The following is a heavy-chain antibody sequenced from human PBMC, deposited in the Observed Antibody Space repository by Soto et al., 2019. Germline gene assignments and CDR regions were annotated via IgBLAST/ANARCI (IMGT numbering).Heavy chain of an antibody. CDR3: AKVSLGALTFTDYYYYGMDA. V-gene: IGHV3-23*01. Sequence: GGSLRLSCAASGFTFSTYAMNWVRQAPGKGLEWVSAISGGGGSTYYADSVKGRVTISRDNSKNTLYLQMNSLRAEDTAVYYCAKVSLGALTFTDYYYYGMDAWGQGTTVTVS. D-gene: IGHD1-26*01. CDR2: ISGGGGST. CDR1: GFTFSTYA. J-gene: IGHJ6*02.